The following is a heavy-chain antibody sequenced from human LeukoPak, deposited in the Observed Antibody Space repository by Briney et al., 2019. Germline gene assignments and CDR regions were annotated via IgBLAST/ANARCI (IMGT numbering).Heavy chain of an antibody. V-gene: IGHV3-21*06. Sequence: PGGSLRLSCAASGFNFRGYNMNWVRQAPGKGLEWVSSMSTSSTYIYYADSIKGRFTISRDDARSLLYLQMDSLRAEDTAVYYCVRDLAFGFCNTTTCRYPFDSWGQGTLVTVSS. CDR2: MSTSSTYI. J-gene: IGHJ4*02. D-gene: IGHD3-16*01. CDR1: GFNFRGYN. CDR3: VRDLAFGFCNTTTCRYPFDS.